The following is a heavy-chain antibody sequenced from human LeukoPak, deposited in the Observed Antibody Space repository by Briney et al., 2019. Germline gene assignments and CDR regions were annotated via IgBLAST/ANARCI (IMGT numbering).Heavy chain of an antibody. J-gene: IGHJ4*02. CDR1: GFSFLSYW. Sequence: GGSLRLSCAASGFSFLSYWMPWVRQAPGKGLVWVSRINSDGSGALYADSVKGRFTISRDNAKNTLYLQMNSLRAEDTAVYYCGYDSSGYSSFDYWGQGTLVTVSS. D-gene: IGHD3-22*01. CDR2: INSDGSGA. CDR3: GYDSSGYSSFDY. V-gene: IGHV3-74*03.